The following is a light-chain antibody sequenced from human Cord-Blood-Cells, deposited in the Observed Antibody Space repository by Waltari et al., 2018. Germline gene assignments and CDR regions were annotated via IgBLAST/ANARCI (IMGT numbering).Light chain of an antibody. CDR2: HNS. V-gene: IGLV3-1*01. Sequence: SYELTQPPSESVSPGQTASITCSGDKLGDKYAYWYQQKPGQSPVLVIYHNSKRPSGTPERFSGSNSGNTATLTISGAQAMDEADYYCQAWDSSTRVFGGGTKLTVL. CDR3: QAWDSSTRV. J-gene: IGLJ2*01. CDR1: KLGDKY.